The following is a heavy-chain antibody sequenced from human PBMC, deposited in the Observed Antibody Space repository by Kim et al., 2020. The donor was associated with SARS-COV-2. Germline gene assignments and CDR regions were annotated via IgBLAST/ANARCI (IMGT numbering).Heavy chain of an antibody. D-gene: IGHD3-22*01. V-gene: IGHV4-31*03. CDR3: ARDYYDSSGYQYYYGMDV. Sequence: SETLSLTCTVSGGSISSGGYYWSWIRQHPGKGLEWIGYIYYSGSTYYNPSLKSRVTISVDTSKNQFSLKLSSVTAADTAVYYCARDYYDSSGYQYYYGMDVWGQGTTVTVSS. CDR1: GGSISSGGYY. J-gene: IGHJ6*02. CDR2: IYYSGST.